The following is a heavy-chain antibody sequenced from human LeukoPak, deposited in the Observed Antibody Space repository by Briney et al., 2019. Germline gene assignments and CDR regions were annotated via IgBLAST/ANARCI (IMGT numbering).Heavy chain of an antibody. D-gene: IGHD5-18*01. J-gene: IGHJ6*02. CDR1: GFTVSSNY. CDR2: IYSGGST. Sequence: GGSLRLSCAASGFTVSSNYMSWVRQAPGKGLEWVSVIYSGGSTYYADSVKGRFTISRDNSKNTLYLQMNSLRAEDTAVYYCARGTDTAKTYYYYGMDVWGQGTTVTVSS. V-gene: IGHV3-66*01. CDR3: ARGTDTAKTYYYYGMDV.